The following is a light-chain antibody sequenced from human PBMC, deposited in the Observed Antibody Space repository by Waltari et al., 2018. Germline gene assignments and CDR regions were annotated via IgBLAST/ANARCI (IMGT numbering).Light chain of an antibody. J-gene: IGKJ3*01. V-gene: IGKV1-17*01. Sequence: DIQMTQSPSSLSASVGDTVTITCRASQGISSYLNWFQQKPGKAPKLLIYAASSLESGVPSRFSGCGSGTEFTLTISSLQPEDFAAYYCLQHNSYPFTFGPGTKLEIK. CDR1: QGISSY. CDR2: AAS. CDR3: LQHNSYPFT.